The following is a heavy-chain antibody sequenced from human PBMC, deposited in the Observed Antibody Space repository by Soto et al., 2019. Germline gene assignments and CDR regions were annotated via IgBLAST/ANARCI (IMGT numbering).Heavy chain of an antibody. V-gene: IGHV3-23*01. D-gene: IGHD3-16*01. CDR3: ARQGMITRPEYGMDV. CDR1: GFTFSSYS. J-gene: IGHJ6*02. Sequence: PGGSLRLSCAASGFTFSSYSMSWVHQAPGKGLEWVSAISGSGGSTYYADSVKGRFTISRDNSKNTLYLQMNSLKASDTAMYYCARQGMITRPEYGMDVWGQGTTVTVSS. CDR2: ISGSGGST.